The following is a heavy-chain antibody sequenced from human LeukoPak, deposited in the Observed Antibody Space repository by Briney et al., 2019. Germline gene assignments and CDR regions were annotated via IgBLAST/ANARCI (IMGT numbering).Heavy chain of an antibody. V-gene: IGHV4-31*03. Sequence: SETLSLTCTVSGGSISSGGYYWSWIRQHPGKGLEWIGYIYYSGSTYYNPSLKSRVTISVDTSKNQFSLKLSAVPAAGTAVYYCAIHIAAAGDDAFDIWGQGTMVTVSS. D-gene: IGHD6-13*01. CDR2: IYYSGST. J-gene: IGHJ3*02. CDR3: AIHIAAAGDDAFDI. CDR1: GGSISSGGYY.